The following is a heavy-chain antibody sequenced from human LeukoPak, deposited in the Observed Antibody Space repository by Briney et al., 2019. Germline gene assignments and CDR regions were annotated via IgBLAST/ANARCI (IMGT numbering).Heavy chain of an antibody. D-gene: IGHD3-10*01. J-gene: IGHJ3*02. CDR1: GYTFTDYY. V-gene: IGHV1-2*02. CDR3: ARGPMVRGVIDI. CDR2: VNPHSGGT. Sequence: ASVKVSCKASGYTFTDYYIHWVRQAPGHGLEWMGWVNPHSGGTNFAQGFRGKVTMTRDTSISTAYMDLSRLRSDDTAVYYCARGPMVRGVIDIWGQGTMVTVSS.